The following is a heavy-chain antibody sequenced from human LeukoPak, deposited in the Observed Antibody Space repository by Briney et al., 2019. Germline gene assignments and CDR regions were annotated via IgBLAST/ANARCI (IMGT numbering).Heavy chain of an antibody. CDR3: ARCGAAVTTHFSH. J-gene: IGHJ4*02. CDR2: ISASDGTT. Sequence: ASVKVSFKASGYSFSIYGITWARQAPGQGLEYLGWISASDGTTNYAQKVQDRVTMTTDTSTSTAYLELRSLRSEDTAVYYCARCGAAVTTHFSHWGQGTLVTVSS. CDR1: GYSFSIYG. V-gene: IGHV1-18*01. D-gene: IGHD4-17*01.